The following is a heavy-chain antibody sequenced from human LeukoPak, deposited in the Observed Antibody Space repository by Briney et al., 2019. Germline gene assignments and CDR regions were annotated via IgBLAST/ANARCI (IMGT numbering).Heavy chain of an antibody. CDR2: IYYSGST. CDR3: AREGPYRYFDY. V-gene: IGHV4-31*03. CDR1: GGSISSSNYN. D-gene: IGHD5-18*01. Sequence: SETLSLTCTVSGGSISSSNYNWGWIRQHPGKGLEWIGYIYYSGSTYYNPSLKSRVTISVDTSKNQFSLKLSSVTAADTAVYYCAREGPYRYFDYWGQGTLVTVSS. J-gene: IGHJ4*02.